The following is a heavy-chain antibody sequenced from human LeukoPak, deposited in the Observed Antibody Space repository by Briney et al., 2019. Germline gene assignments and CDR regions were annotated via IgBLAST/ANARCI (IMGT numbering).Heavy chain of an antibody. D-gene: IGHD6-13*01. CDR1: GFTFSSYA. V-gene: IGHV3-21*01. CDR3: ARSYSSSWMGYYYYGMDV. Sequence: GGSLRLSCAGSGFTFSSYAMSWVRQAPGKGLEWVSSISSSSSYIYYADSVKGRFTISRDNAKNSLYLQMNSLRAEDTAVYYCARSYSSSWMGYYYYGMDVWGQGTTVTVSS. J-gene: IGHJ6*02. CDR2: ISSSSSYI.